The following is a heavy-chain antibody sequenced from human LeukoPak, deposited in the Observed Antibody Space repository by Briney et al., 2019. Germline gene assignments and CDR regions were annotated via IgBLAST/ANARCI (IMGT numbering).Heavy chain of an antibody. CDR2: INHSGST. CDR1: GGSFGGYY. J-gene: IGHJ4*02. V-gene: IGHV4-34*01. CDR3: ARWEGGSYYDFDY. Sequence: PSETLSLTCAVYGGSFGGYYWSWIRQPPGKGLERIGEINHSGSTNYNPSLKSRVTISVDTSKNQFSLKLSSVTAADTAVYYCARWEGGSYYDFDYWGQGTLVTVSS. D-gene: IGHD1-26*01.